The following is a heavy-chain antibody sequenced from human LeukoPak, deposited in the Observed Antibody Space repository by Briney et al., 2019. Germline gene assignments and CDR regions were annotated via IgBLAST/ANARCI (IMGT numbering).Heavy chain of an antibody. CDR2: IYYSGST. D-gene: IGHD2-2*01. J-gene: IGHJ4*02. Sequence: SETLSLTCTVSGGSISSYYWSWIRQPPGKGLEWIGYIYYSGSTNYNPSLKSRLTISVDTSKNQFSLRLSSVTAADTAVYYCARSLKHCSSTSCPHYYFDYWGQGTLVTVSS. V-gene: IGHV4-59*08. CDR1: GGSISSYY. CDR3: ARSLKHCSSTSCPHYYFDY.